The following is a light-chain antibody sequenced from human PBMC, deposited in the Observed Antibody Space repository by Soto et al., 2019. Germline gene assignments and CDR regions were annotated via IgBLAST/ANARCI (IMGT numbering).Light chain of an antibody. CDR3: QHYNSYPEA. V-gene: IGKV1-33*01. Sequence: DIQMTQSPSSLSASVGDRVTITCQASQDISNYLNWYQQKLGKAPKLLIYDASNLETGVPSRFSGSGSGTEFTLTISSLQPDDFATYYCQHYNSYPEAFGQGTKV. CDR2: DAS. J-gene: IGKJ1*01. CDR1: QDISNY.